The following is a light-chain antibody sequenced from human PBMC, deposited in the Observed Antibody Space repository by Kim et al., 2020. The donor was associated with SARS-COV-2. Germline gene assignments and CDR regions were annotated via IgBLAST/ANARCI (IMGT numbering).Light chain of an antibody. CDR2: AAS. V-gene: IGKV1-6*01. Sequence: AIHMTQSPSSLSASVGDRVTITCRASQGIRNDLGWYQQKPGKAPKVLIYAASRLQSGVPSRFSGCGSGTDFTLTISSLQPEDFATYYCLQDYGYPRSFGQGTKLEI. J-gene: IGKJ2*03. CDR3: LQDYGYPRS. CDR1: QGIRND.